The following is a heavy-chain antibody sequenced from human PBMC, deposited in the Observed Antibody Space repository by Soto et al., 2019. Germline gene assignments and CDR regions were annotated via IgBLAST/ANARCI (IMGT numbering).Heavy chain of an antibody. Sequence: SVKLSCKAAGGTFSSYAISWVLQAPGQGLEWMGGIIPIFGTANYAQKFQGRVTITADESTSTAYMELSSLRSEDTAVYYCARNYYGSGSHHYLDYWGQGTLVTVSS. D-gene: IGHD3-10*01. CDR3: ARNYYGSGSHHYLDY. CDR2: IIPIFGTA. CDR1: GGTFSSYA. J-gene: IGHJ4*02. V-gene: IGHV1-69*13.